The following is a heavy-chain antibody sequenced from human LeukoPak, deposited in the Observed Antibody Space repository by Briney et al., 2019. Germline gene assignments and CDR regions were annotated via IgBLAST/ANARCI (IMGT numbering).Heavy chain of an antibody. CDR3: ARDRGSGCRDY. D-gene: IGHD6-19*01. CDR2: IKQDGSEK. J-gene: IGHJ4*02. CDR1: GFTFSNYW. V-gene: IGHV3-7*01. Sequence: GGSLRLSCAASGFTFSNYWMSWVRQAPGKWLEWVANIKQDGSEKYYVDAVKGRLTISRDNAKNSLYLQMTSLRAEDTAVYYCARDRGSGCRDYWGQGTLVTVSA.